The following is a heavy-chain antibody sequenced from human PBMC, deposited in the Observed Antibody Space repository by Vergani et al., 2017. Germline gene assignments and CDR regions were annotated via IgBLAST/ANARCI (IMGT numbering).Heavy chain of an antibody. D-gene: IGHD2-2*02. V-gene: IGHV4-59*13. CDR2: IYYSGST. J-gene: IGHJ6*03. CDR3: ARASRLDCSSTSCYTPYYYYYMDV. Sequence: QVQLEESGPGLVKPSETLSLTCTVSGGSFNTYYWSWIRQSPGKGLEWIGYIYYSGSTNYNPSLKSRVTISVDTSKNQFSLKLSSVTAADTAVYYCARASRLDCSSTSCYTPYYYYYMDVWGKGTTVTVS. CDR1: GGSFNTYY.